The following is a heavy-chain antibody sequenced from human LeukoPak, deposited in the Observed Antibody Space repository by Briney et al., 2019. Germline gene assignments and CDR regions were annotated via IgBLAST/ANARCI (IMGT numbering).Heavy chain of an antibody. Sequence: GGSLRLSCAASGFTVSSNYMSWVRQAPGKGLEWVSVIYSGGSTYYADSVKGRFTISGDNSKNTLYLQMNSLRAEDTAVYYCARGRRDDILTGYYLMIWGQGTMVTVSS. D-gene: IGHD3-9*01. V-gene: IGHV3-53*01. CDR2: IYSGGST. CDR1: GFTVSSNY. CDR3: ARGRRDDILTGYYLMI. J-gene: IGHJ3*02.